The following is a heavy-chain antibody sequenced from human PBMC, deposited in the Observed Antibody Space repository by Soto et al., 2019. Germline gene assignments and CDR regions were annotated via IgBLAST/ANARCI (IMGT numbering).Heavy chain of an antibody. CDR3: ARGTTGTTSVRPHWFDP. CDR1: GGSISSYY. Sequence: PSETLSLTCTVSGGSISSYYWSWIRQPPGKGLEWIGYIYYSGSTNYNPSLKSRVTISVDTPKNQFSLKLSSVTAADTAVYYYARGTTGTTSVRPHWFDPWGQGTLVTVSS. D-gene: IGHD1-7*01. CDR2: IYYSGST. J-gene: IGHJ5*02. V-gene: IGHV4-59*01.